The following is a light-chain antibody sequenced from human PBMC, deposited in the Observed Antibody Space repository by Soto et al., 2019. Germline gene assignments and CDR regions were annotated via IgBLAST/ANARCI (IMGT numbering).Light chain of an antibody. CDR3: QQADTFPLS. CDR2: AAS. CDR1: QDISSW. J-gene: IGKJ4*01. V-gene: IGKV1D-12*01. Sequence: EIQMTQSPSSVSASVGDRVTITCRASQDISSWLAWYQHKPGKAPKLLIYAASSLQSGVPSRFSGSGSGTDFTLTIGSLQPEDSATYYCQQADTFPLSFGGGTKVEIK.